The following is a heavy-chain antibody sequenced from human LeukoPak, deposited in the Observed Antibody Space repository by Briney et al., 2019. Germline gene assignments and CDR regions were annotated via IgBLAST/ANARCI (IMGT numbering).Heavy chain of an antibody. Sequence: GGSLRLFCAASGFTFSNYYMSWIRQAPGKGLEWVSYISSSSNYTNYADIVTGRFTISRDNGKNSLYLQMNRLRAEDTAVYYCARVSRKYSSSSDYYYVMDVGGQGTTVTVS. CDR1: GFTFSNYY. CDR2: ISSSSNYT. J-gene: IGHJ6*02. V-gene: IGHV3-11*06. CDR3: ARVSRKYSSSSDYYYVMDV. D-gene: IGHD6-6*01.